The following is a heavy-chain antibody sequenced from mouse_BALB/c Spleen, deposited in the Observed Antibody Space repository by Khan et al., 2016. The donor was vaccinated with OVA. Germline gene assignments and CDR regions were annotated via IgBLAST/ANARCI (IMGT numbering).Heavy chain of an antibody. CDR3: ARWGMDS. CDR2: IYPGSGNT. Sequence: VQLVESGAELVRPGTSVNISCKASGDAFINYWLGWVKQRPGHGLEWIGDIYPGSGNTYYNEKLKGKVTLTADKSSSTAYLQLINLTSEDSAVYFCARWGMDSWGQGTSVTGSS. J-gene: IGHJ4*01. CDR1: GDAFINYW. V-gene: IGHV1-63*01.